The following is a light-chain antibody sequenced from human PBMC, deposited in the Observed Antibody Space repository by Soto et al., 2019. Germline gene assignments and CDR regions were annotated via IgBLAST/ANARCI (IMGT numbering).Light chain of an antibody. J-gene: IGKJ1*01. CDR1: QSVSSR. CDR2: GAS. CDR3: QQYTNWPWT. Sequence: EIVMTQSPATLSVSPGERATLSCRASQSVSSRLAWYQQKLGQAPRLLIYGASTRATGIPARFSGSGSGTDFTLTISSLQSEDFALSYCQQYTNWPWTFGQGTKVEIK. V-gene: IGKV3-15*01.